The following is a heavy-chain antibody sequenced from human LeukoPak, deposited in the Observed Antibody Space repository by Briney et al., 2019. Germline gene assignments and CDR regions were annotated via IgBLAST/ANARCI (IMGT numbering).Heavy chain of an antibody. CDR2: ISAYNGNT. V-gene: IGHV1-18*01. J-gene: IGHJ4*02. Sequence: ASVKVSCKASGYTFTSYGISWVRQAPGQGLEWMGWISAYNGNTNYAQKLQGRVTMTTDTSTSTAYMELRSLRSDDTAVYYCARDRFQGYDSSGYYLPAFRYWGQGTLVTVSS. CDR3: ARDRFQGYDSSGYYLPAFRY. D-gene: IGHD3-22*01. CDR1: GYTFTSYG.